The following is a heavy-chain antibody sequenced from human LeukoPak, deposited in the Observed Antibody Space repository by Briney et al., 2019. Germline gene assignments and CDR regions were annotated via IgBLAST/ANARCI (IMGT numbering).Heavy chain of an antibody. CDR1: GYTFTDYY. D-gene: IGHD3-10*01. Sequence: ASVKVSCKASGYTFTDYYMHWVRQAPGQGLEWMGWINPNSGDTKYAQKFQGRVTMTRDTSISTAYMELSRLTSDDTAVYYCARDYNGSGSYSGHWGQGTLVTVSS. CDR2: INPNSGDT. J-gene: IGHJ4*02. V-gene: IGHV1-2*02. CDR3: ARDYNGSGSYSGH.